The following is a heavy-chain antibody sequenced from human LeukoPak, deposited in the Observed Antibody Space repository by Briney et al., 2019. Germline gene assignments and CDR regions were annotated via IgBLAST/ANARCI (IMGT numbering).Heavy chain of an antibody. J-gene: IGHJ6*02. CDR2: ISSSGSTI. Sequence: GGSLRLSCAASGFTFSSYEMNWVRQAPGKGLEWVSYISSSGSTIYYADSVKGRFTISRDNAKNSLYLQMNSLRAEDTAVYYCARDMVATIKATFGYYYYGMDVWGQGTTDTVSS. CDR1: GFTFSSYE. CDR3: ARDMVATIKATFGYYYYGMDV. V-gene: IGHV3-48*03. D-gene: IGHD5-12*01.